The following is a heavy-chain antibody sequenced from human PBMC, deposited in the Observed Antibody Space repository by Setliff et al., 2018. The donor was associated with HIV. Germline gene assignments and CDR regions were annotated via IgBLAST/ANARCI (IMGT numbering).Heavy chain of an antibody. D-gene: IGHD5-12*01. J-gene: IGHJ4*02. CDR2: INHSGST. CDR1: GGSFSGYY. CDR3: ARYTVGSMVDY. V-gene: IGHV4-34*01. Sequence: KPSETLSLTCAVYGGSFSGYYWSWIRQPPGKGLEWIGEINHSGSTNYNPSLKSRVTISVDTSKNQFSLKLSSVTAADTAVYYCARYTVGSMVDYWGPGTLVTVSS.